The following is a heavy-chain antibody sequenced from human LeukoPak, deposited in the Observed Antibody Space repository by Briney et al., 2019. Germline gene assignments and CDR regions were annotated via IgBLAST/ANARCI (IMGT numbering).Heavy chain of an antibody. V-gene: IGHV3-66*01. J-gene: IGHJ4*02. CDR3: ARGSDILTGYPFDY. Sequence: PGRSLRLSCAVSGFTVSSNYMSWVRQAPGKGLEWVSVIYSGGSTYYADSVRGRFTISRDNSKNTLYLQMNSLRAEDTAVYYCARGSDILTGYPFDYWGQGTLVTVSS. CDR2: IYSGGST. D-gene: IGHD3-9*01. CDR1: GFTVSSNY.